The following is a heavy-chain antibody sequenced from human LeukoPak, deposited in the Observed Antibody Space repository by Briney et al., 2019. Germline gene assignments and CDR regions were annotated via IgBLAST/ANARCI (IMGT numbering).Heavy chain of an antibody. CDR3: ARGGTGYSSGWLRAFDI. CDR2: IPSDGSVK. CDR1: GLTFSSPA. D-gene: IGHD6-19*01. V-gene: IGHV3-30*14. Sequence: GGSLRLSCAASGLTFSSPAMDWVRQAPGKGLEWVAFIPSDGSVKNYADSVKGRFTISRDNSKNTLYFQMNSLRPEDTAVYYCARGGTGYSSGWLRAFDIWGQGTMVTVSS. J-gene: IGHJ3*02.